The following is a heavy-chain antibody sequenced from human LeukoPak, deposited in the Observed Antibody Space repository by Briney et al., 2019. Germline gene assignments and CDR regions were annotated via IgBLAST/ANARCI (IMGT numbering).Heavy chain of an antibody. CDR2: IYTSGST. CDR3: ARDRVNRQLADPSNNGPDHSNWFDP. Sequence: SETLSLTCTVSGGSISSYYWSWIRQPAGKGLEWIGRIYTSGSTNYNPSLKSRVTMSVDTSKNQFSLKLSSVTAADTAVYYCARDRVNRQLADPSNNGPDHSNWFDPWGQGTLVTVSS. CDR1: GGSISSYY. D-gene: IGHD6-13*01. J-gene: IGHJ5*02. V-gene: IGHV4-4*07.